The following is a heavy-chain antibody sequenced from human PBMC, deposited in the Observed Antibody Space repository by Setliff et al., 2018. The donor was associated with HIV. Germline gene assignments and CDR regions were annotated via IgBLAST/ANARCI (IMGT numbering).Heavy chain of an antibody. CDR2: ISSSSSYI. V-gene: IGHV3-21*01. D-gene: IGHD3-10*01. CDR1: GFIFSIYP. Sequence: LRLSCAASGFIFSIYPMNWVRQAPGKGLEWVSSISSSSSYIYYADSVKGRFTISRDNAKNSLYLQMNSLRAEDTAVYYCARDSVVRGVITHWGQGTLVTVS. CDR3: ARDSVVRGVITH. J-gene: IGHJ4*02.